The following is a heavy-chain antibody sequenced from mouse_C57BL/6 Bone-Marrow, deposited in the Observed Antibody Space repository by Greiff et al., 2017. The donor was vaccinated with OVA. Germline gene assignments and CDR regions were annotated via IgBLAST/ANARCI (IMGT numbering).Heavy chain of an antibody. V-gene: IGHV1-52*01. J-gene: IGHJ2*01. CDR3: ARGGVPVDY. CDR2: IDPSDSET. CDR1: GFTFTSYW. Sequence: VQLQQPGAELVRPGSSVKLSCKASGFTFTSYWMHWVKQRPIQGLEWIGNIDPSDSETHYYQQFKDKATLTVDNSSSTAYMQLSSLTSEDSAVYYAARGGVPVDYWGQGTTLTVSS.